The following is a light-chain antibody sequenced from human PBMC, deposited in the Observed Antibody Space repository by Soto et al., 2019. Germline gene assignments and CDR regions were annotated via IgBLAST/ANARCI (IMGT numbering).Light chain of an antibody. Sequence: QSVLTQSSSASASLGSSVKLTCTLSSGHSSYIIAWHQQQPGKAPRYLMKLEGSGSYNKGSGVPDRFSGSSSGADRYLTISNLLVEDEADYYCETWDSNTRVFGGGTKRTVL. CDR3: ETWDSNTRV. J-gene: IGLJ2*01. CDR1: SGHSSYI. CDR2: LEGSGSY. V-gene: IGLV4-60*02.